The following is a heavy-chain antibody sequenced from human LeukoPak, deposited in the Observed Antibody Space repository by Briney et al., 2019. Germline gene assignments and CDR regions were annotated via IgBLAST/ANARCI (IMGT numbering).Heavy chain of an antibody. CDR2: ISSSSSYI. Sequence: GGSLRLSCAASGFTVSSNYMSWVRQAPGKGLEWVSSISSSSSYIYYADSVKGRFTISRDNSKNTLYLQMNSLRAEDTAVYYCAKVPLTGYYYYYYMDVWGKGTTVTVSS. D-gene: IGHD1-1*01. V-gene: IGHV3-21*04. CDR1: GFTVSSNY. CDR3: AKVPLTGYYYYYYMDV. J-gene: IGHJ6*03.